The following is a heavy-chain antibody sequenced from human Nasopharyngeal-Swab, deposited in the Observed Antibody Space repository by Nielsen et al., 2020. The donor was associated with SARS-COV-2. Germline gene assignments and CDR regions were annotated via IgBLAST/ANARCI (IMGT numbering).Heavy chain of an antibody. V-gene: IGHV3-7*05. CDR1: GFTFSKYW. J-gene: IGHJ6*02. D-gene: IGHD6-19*01. Sequence: GESLKISCAASGFTFSKYWMTWVRQAPGKGLEWVAYLKQDGSEKNYVDSVRGRFTISRDNAKNSLYLQMNSLRAEDTAVYYCARNGSLGYSGGWGYGSSPLYNAMDVWGQGTTVTFSS. CDR3: ARNGSLGYSGGWGYGSSPLYNAMDV. CDR2: LKQDGSEK.